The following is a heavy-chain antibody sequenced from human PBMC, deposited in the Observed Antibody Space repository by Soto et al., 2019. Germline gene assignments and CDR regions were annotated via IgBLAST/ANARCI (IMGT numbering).Heavy chain of an antibody. CDR1: GYTFTNYD. Sequence: QVQLVQSGAEVKKPGASVKVSCKASGYTFTNYDINWVRQATGHGLEWMGWVNPNSGDVGYAQKFQGRVTMTRTTSITTAYMDLSSLRSEDTAVYYCARVRVSVTIFGATRHYYYGMDVWGQGTTVTVSS. CDR3: ARVRVSVTIFGATRHYYYGMDV. CDR2: VNPNSGDV. J-gene: IGHJ6*02. D-gene: IGHD3-3*01. V-gene: IGHV1-8*01.